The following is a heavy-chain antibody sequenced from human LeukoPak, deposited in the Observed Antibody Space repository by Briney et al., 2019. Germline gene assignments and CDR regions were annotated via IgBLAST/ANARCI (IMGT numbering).Heavy chain of an antibody. CDR1: GYTFTSYD. CDR2: MNPNSGNT. J-gene: IGHJ4*02. Sequence: ASVKVSCKASGYTFTSYDINWVRQATGQGLEWMGWMNPNSGNTGYAQKFQGRVTMTRNTSISTAYMELSSLRSEDTAVYYCARGWRIVVVPAATRYYFDYWGQGTLVTVSS. D-gene: IGHD2-2*01. V-gene: IGHV1-8*01. CDR3: ARGWRIVVVPAATRYYFDY.